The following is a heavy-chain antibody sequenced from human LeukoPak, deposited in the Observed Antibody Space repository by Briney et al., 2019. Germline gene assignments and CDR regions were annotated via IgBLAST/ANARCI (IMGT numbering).Heavy chain of an antibody. Sequence: GGSLRLSCAASGFTFDDYGMSWVRQAPGKGLEWVSGINWNGGSTGYADSLKGRFTISRDNSKNTLYLQMNSLRAEDTAVYYCGRVGDGYNDNYWGQGTLVTVSS. J-gene: IGHJ4*02. CDR2: INWNGGST. CDR3: GRVGDGYNDNY. V-gene: IGHV3-20*04. D-gene: IGHD5-24*01. CDR1: GFTFDDYG.